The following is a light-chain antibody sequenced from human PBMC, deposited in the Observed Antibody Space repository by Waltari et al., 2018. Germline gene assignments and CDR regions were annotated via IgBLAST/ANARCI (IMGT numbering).Light chain of an antibody. CDR2: CAS. J-gene: IGKJ1*01. Sequence: IMLTQSPGTLSLSPGERATLSCRASQSLSRYLAWYQQKPGQAPRPLIYCASTRATGIPDRFSGSGSGTDFSLTISGLEPEDSAVYYCQHHFRLPATFGQGTKVEIK. CDR1: QSLSRY. V-gene: IGKV3-20*01. CDR3: QHHFRLPAT.